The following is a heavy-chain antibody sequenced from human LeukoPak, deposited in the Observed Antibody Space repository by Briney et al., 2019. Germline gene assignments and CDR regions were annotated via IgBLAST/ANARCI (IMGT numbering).Heavy chain of an antibody. J-gene: IGHJ3*02. CDR2: IWYDGSNK. CDR1: GFTFSSYG. Sequence: GGSLRLSCAASGFTFSSYGMHWVRQAPGEGLEWVAVIWYDGSNKYYADFVKGRFTISRDNSKNTLYLQMNSLRAEDTAVYYCAASLTYYDFWSGYRPWNDAFDIWGQGTMVTVSS. D-gene: IGHD3-3*01. CDR3: AASLTYYDFWSGYRPWNDAFDI. V-gene: IGHV3-33*01.